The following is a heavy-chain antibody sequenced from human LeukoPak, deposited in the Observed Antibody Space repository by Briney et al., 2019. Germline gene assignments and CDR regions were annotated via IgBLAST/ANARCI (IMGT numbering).Heavy chain of an antibody. D-gene: IGHD3-22*01. V-gene: IGHV4-59*12. CDR3: ARGGTKTKYYYDSSGYSY. CDR1: GGSISSYY. CDR2: IYYSGST. J-gene: IGHJ4*02. Sequence: SETLSLTCTVSGGSISSYYWSWIRQPPGKGLEWIGYIYYSGSTNYNPSLKSRVTISVDTSKNQFSLKLSSVTAADTAVYYCARGGTKTKYYYDSSGYSYWGQGTLVTVSS.